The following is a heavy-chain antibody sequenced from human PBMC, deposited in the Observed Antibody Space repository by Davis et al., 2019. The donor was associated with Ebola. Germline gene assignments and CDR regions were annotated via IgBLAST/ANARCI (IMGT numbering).Heavy chain of an antibody. Sequence: SETLSLTCTVSGGSISSSSYYWGWIRQPPGKGLEWIGSIYYSGSTYYNPSLKSRVTISVDTSKNQFSLKLSSVTAADTAVYYCARDDTIFGVVITRRWFDPWGQGTLVTVSS. CDR2: IYYSGST. J-gene: IGHJ5*02. CDR3: ARDDTIFGVVITRRWFDP. CDR1: GGSISSSSYY. D-gene: IGHD3-3*01. V-gene: IGHV4-39*07.